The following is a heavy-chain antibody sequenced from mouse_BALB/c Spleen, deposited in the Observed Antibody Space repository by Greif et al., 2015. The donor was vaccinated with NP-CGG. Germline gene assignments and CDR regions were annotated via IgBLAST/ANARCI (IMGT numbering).Heavy chain of an antibody. D-gene: IGHD3-3*01. CDR1: GYTFTDYE. J-gene: IGHJ3*01. CDR3: TRSRDGFAY. CDR2: IDPETGGT. Sequence: VQGVESGAELVRPGASVTLSCKASGYTFTDYEMHWVKQTPVHGLEWIGAIDPETGGTAYNQKFKGKATLTADKSSSTAYMELRSLTSEDSAVYYCTRSRDGFAYWGQGTLVTVSA. V-gene: IGHV1-15*01.